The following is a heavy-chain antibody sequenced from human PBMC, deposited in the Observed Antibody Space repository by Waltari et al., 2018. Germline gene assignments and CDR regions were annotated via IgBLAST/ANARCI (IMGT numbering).Heavy chain of an antibody. CDR2: IYTRGST. V-gene: IGHV4-61*02. CDR3: AREGLLPLCYLDV. Sequence: QVQLQESGPGLVKPSQTLSLTCTVSGGSISSGSYYWSWIRQPAGKGLEWIGRIYTRGSTSYNPSLKSRVTISVDTSKNQFSLKLSSVTAADTAVYYCAREGLLPLCYLDVWGKGTTVSVSS. J-gene: IGHJ6*04. CDR1: GGSISSGSYY. D-gene: IGHD2-8*01.